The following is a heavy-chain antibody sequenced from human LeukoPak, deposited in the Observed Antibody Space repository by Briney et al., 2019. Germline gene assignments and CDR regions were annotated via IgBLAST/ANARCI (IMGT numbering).Heavy chain of an antibody. J-gene: IGHJ3*02. CDR2: IYYSGST. D-gene: IGHD4-17*01. Sequence: PSETLSLTCTVSGGSISSSSYYWGWIRQPPGKGLEWIGSIYYSGSTYYNPSLKRRVTISVDTSNNQFSLKLSAVTAEDTAVYYCARTYYGDYGVSAFDIWGQGTMVTVSS. V-gene: IGHV4-39*07. CDR1: GGSISSSSYY. CDR3: ARTYYGDYGVSAFDI.